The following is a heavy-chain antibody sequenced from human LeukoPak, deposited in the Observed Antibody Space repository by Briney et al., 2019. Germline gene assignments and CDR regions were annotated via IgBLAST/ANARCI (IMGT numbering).Heavy chain of an antibody. CDR2: ISTSSSYI. D-gene: IGHD1-7*01. J-gene: IGHJ6*03. Sequence: PGGSLRLSCAASGFTFSSYTMSWVRQAPGKGLEWVSSISTSSSYIYYADSVKGRFTISRDNAKNSLYLQMNSLRAEDTAVYYCARDTNWNYGGYYYMDVWGKGTTVTVSS. CDR3: ARDTNWNYGGYYYMDV. CDR1: GFTFSSYT. V-gene: IGHV3-21*01.